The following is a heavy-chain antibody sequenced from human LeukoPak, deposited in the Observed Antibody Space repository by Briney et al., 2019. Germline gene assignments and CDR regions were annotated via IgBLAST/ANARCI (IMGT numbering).Heavy chain of an antibody. CDR2: FDPEDGET. J-gene: IGHJ5*02. D-gene: IGHD3-9*01. CDR1: VYTLKDLP. CDR3: ATNGEKYDILTGYYARGRWFDP. V-gene: IGHV1-24*01. Sequence: GASVKVSCQVSVYTLKDLPLHWVRQAPGKGLEWMGGFDPEDGETLAQKFQGRVTMTEDTSTDTAYMELSSLRSEDTAVYYCATNGEKYDILTGYYARGRWFDPWGQGTLVTVSS.